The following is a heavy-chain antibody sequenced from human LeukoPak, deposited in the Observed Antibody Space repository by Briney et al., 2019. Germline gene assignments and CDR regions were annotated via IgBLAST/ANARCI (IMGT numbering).Heavy chain of an antibody. CDR3: VSPRGFSYGYFDY. V-gene: IGHV4-39*01. Sequence: ASETLSLTCTVSGGSISSSSAYWVWIRQPPGKGLEWIGSIYYSNNTYYNPSLKSRVTISADTSKNQFSLTLGSVSATDTSVYYCVSPRGFSYGYFDYWGQGTLVTVSS. J-gene: IGHJ4*02. CDR2: IYYSNNT. D-gene: IGHD5-18*01. CDR1: GGSISSSSAY.